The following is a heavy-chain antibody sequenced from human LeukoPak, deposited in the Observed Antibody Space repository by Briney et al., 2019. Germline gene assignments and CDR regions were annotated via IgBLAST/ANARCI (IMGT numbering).Heavy chain of an antibody. D-gene: IGHD3-3*01. Sequence: SETLSLTCTVSGGSISSANYYWSWIRQHPGKGLEWIGFVFYSGSTYYNPSLKSRLTISVDTSKNQFSLKLSSVTAADTAVYYCARAPEYDFWSGRKGWFDPWGQGTLVTVSS. CDR3: ARAPEYDFWSGRKGWFDP. V-gene: IGHV4-31*02. CDR1: GGSISSANYY. J-gene: IGHJ5*02. CDR2: VFYSGST.